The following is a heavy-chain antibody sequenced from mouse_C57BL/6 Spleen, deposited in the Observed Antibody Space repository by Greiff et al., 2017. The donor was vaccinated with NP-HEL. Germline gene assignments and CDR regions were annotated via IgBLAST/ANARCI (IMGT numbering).Heavy chain of an antibody. V-gene: IGHV2-2*01. Sequence: VQVVESGPGLVQPSQSLSITCTVSGFSLTSYGVHWVRPSPGKGLEWLGVIWSGGSTDYNAAFISRLSISKDNSKSQVFFKMNSLQADDTAIYYCARTTVVAHWYFDVWGTGTTVTVSS. CDR1: GFSLTSYG. CDR2: IWSGGST. CDR3: ARTTVVAHWYFDV. J-gene: IGHJ1*03. D-gene: IGHD1-1*01.